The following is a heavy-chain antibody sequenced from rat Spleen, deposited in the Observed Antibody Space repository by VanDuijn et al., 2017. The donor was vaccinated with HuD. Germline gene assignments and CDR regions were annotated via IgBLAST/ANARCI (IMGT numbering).Heavy chain of an antibody. CDR1: GFSLSSHG. CDR3: TRVEAFDY. V-gene: IGHV2-4*01. J-gene: IGHJ2*01. CDR2: MWSGGST. Sequence: QVQLKESGPGLVQPSQTLSLTCTVSGFSLSSHGVAWVRQPPGRGLEWMGVMWSGGSTAYNSALKSRLSISRDTSKSQVFLKMNSLQTEDTAIYYCTRVEAFDYWGQGVMVTVSS.